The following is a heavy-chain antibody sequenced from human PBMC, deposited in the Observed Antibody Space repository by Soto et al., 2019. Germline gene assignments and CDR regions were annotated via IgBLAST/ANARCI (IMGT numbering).Heavy chain of an antibody. Sequence: QVLLQESGPGLVQPSGTLSLSCVVSGVSIGSNYYWCWVRQPPGKGLEWLGDLSHIGSVNYNPSLQSRVTISMDKSQNQFSLKLASMTAADTACYSCARSLGWYAVDYWGQGTLVIVSS. V-gene: IGHV4-4*02. D-gene: IGHD6-19*01. CDR2: LSHIGSV. CDR3: ARSLGWYAVDY. J-gene: IGHJ4*02. CDR1: GVSIGSNYY.